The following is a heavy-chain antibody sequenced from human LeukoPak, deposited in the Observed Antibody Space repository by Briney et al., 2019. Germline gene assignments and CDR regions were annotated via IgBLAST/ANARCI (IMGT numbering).Heavy chain of an antibody. D-gene: IGHD3-9*01. V-gene: IGHV3-74*01. CDR2: INDDGSDT. CDR3: ARGSTLSFDWSSY. J-gene: IGHJ4*02. Sequence: GGSLRLSCAASGFTFKLYWMHWVRQVPGKRPVWVSRINDDGSDTIYADSVRGRFTISRDDAKNTVYLQMNSLRAEDTAVYYCARGSTLSFDWSSYWGQGTLVTVSS. CDR1: GFTFKLYW.